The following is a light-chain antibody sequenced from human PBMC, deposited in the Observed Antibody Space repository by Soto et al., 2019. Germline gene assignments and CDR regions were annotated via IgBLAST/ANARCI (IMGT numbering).Light chain of an antibody. CDR1: QRMSGF. Sequence: LQMTQSPSTLSASVGDRVPITCRASQRMSGFLAWYQQKPGKAPQLLISDASSLESGVPSRFSGGGSGTAFTLTISSLQPEDFATYYCQHYSSNSGTFGPGTKVDIK. CDR2: DAS. V-gene: IGKV1-5*01. CDR3: QHYSSNSGT. J-gene: IGKJ1*01.